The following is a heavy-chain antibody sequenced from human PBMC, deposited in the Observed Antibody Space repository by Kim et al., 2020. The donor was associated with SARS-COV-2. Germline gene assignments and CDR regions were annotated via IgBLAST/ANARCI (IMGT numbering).Heavy chain of an antibody. CDR2: IYYSGST. V-gene: IGHV4-59*01. D-gene: IGHD3-10*01. CDR3: ARAPGSGSTFDY. J-gene: IGHJ4*02. CDR1: GGSTSSYY. Sequence: SETLSLTCTVSGGSTSSYYWSWIRQPPGKGLEWIGYIYYSGSTNYNPSLKSRVTISVDTSKNQFSLKLSSVTAADTAVYYCARAPGSGSTFDYWGQGTLVTVSS.